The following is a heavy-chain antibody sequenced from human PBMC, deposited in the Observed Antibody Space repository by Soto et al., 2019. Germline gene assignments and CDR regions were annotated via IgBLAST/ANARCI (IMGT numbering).Heavy chain of an antibody. V-gene: IGHV4-59*01. CDR2: IYYSGST. J-gene: IGHJ6*02. CDR3: ARATGYDTYYYYGMDV. CDR1: GGSISSYY. Sequence: TVSGGSISSYYWSWIRQPPGKGLEWIGYIYYSGSTNYNPSLKSRVTISVDTSKNQFSLKLSSVTAADTAVYYCARATGYDTYYYYGMDVWGQGTTVTVSS. D-gene: IGHD5-12*01.